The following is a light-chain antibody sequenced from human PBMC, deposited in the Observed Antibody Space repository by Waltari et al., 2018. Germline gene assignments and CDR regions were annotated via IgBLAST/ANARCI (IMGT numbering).Light chain of an antibody. Sequence: QSALTQPASVSGSPGQSIAISCTGTSSDVGGSTYVSWYQQYQGKGPNLLISGVSDRPSGSSDRFSGSKSDNTASLTISGLQAEDEADYYCSSYSTINTRVFGPGTKVTVL. J-gene: IGLJ1*01. CDR1: SSDVGGSTY. CDR2: GVS. CDR3: SSYSTINTRV. V-gene: IGLV2-14*01.